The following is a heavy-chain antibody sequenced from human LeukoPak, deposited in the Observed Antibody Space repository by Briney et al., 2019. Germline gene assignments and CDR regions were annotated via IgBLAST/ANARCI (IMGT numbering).Heavy chain of an antibody. CDR1: GGSISSSNW. J-gene: IGHJ3*02. Sequence: PSGTLSLTCAVSGGSISSSNWWSWVRQPPGKGLEWIWEIYHSGSTNYNPSLKSRVTISVDKSKNQFSLKLSSVTAADTAVYYCARMGYCSSTSCYYGAFDIWGQGTMVTVSS. CDR2: IYHSGST. V-gene: IGHV4-4*02. D-gene: IGHD2-2*01. CDR3: ARMGYCSSTSCYYGAFDI.